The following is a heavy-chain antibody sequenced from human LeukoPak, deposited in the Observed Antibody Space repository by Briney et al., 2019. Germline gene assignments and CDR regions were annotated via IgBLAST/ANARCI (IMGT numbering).Heavy chain of an antibody. V-gene: IGHV3-7*01. Sequence: GGSLRPSCAASGFTFSSYWMSWVRQAPGKGLEWVANIKQDGSEKYYVDSVKGRFTISRDNAKNSLYLQMKSLRAGDTAVYYCVRGRAANYYDSSGFYPYWGQGTLVTVSS. CDR1: GFTFSSYW. J-gene: IGHJ4*02. D-gene: IGHD3-22*01. CDR3: VRGRAANYYDSSGFYPY. CDR2: IKQDGSEK.